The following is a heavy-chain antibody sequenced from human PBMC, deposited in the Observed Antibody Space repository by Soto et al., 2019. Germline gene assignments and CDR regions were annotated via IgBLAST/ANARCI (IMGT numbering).Heavy chain of an antibody. D-gene: IGHD6-13*01. J-gene: IGHJ4*02. CDR3: ARITSSWYYFDY. Sequence: SETLSLTCTVSGGSISSGGYYWSWIRQHPGKGLEWIGYIYYSGSTYYNPSLKSRVTISVDTSKNQFSLKLSSVTAADTAVYYCARITSSWYYFDYWGQGTLVTVSS. V-gene: IGHV4-31*03. CDR2: IYYSGST. CDR1: GGSISSGGYY.